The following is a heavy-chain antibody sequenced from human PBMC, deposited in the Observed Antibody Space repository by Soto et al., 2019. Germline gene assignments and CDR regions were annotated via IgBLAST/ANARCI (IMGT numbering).Heavy chain of an antibody. CDR2: ISAYNGNT. CDR1: GYTFTSYG. Sequence: GASVKVSCKASGYTFTSYGISWVRQAPGQGLEWMGWISAYNGNTNYAQKLQGRVTMTTDTSTSTAYMELRSLRSDDTAVYYCARDGGYWHRVYYYGMDVWGQGTTVTVYS. D-gene: IGHD2-15*01. CDR3: ARDGGYWHRVYYYGMDV. J-gene: IGHJ6*02. V-gene: IGHV1-18*01.